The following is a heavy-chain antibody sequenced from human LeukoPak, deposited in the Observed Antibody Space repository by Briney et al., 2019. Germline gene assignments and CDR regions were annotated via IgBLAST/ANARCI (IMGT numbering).Heavy chain of an antibody. J-gene: IGHJ4*02. Sequence: ASVKVSCKASGYTFTSYDVNWVRQATGQGLEWMGWMNPNSGSTGYAQKFQGRVTITRNTSISTAYMELSGLRSEDTAVYYCARGRSTGYPYYFEYWGQGTLVTVSS. CDR3: ARGRSTGYPYYFEY. D-gene: IGHD5-12*01. V-gene: IGHV1-8*03. CDR1: GYTFTSYD. CDR2: MNPNSGST.